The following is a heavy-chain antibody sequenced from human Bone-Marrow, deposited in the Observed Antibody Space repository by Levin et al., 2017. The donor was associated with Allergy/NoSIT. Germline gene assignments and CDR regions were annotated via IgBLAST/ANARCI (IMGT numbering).Heavy chain of an antibody. D-gene: IGHD1-1*01. V-gene: IGHV3-72*01. CDR2: ITDKGHGYTS. CDR3: ARYSIIATAAFDL. CDR1: GFSFSDHY. J-gene: IGHJ4*02. Sequence: GESLKISCAGSGFSFSDHYIDWVRQAPGKGLEWLGRITDKGHGYTSEYAASVKGRFTISRDNAKNSLYLQMDSLRADDTAMYYCARYSIIATAAFDLWGLGTLVIVSS.